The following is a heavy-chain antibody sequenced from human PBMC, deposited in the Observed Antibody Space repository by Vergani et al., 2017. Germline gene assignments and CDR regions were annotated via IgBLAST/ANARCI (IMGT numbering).Heavy chain of an antibody. D-gene: IGHD4-23*01. Sequence: QVQLVQSGAEVKKPGASGKVSCMPSGYTFTSYHIHWVRQAPGQGLEWMGIINPSGGSTSYAQKFQGRVTMTRDTSTSTVYMDLSSLRSEDTAVYYCARGGRYGGIFDYWGQGTLVTVSS. CDR2: INPSGGST. CDR1: GYTFTSYH. CDR3: ARGGRYGGIFDY. V-gene: IGHV1-46*03. J-gene: IGHJ4*02.